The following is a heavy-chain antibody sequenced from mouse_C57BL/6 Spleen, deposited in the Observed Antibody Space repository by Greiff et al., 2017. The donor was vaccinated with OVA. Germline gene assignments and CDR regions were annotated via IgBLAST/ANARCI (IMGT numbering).Heavy chain of an antibody. Sequence: VQLQQSGAELARPGASVKLSCKASGYTFTSYGISWVKQRTGQGLEWIGEIYPRSGNTYYNEKFKGKATLTADKSSSTAYMELRSLTSEDSAVYFCAREDYGSPYFDYWGQGTTLTVSS. CDR2: IYPRSGNT. V-gene: IGHV1-81*01. CDR1: GYTFTSYG. CDR3: AREDYGSPYFDY. J-gene: IGHJ2*01. D-gene: IGHD2-2*01.